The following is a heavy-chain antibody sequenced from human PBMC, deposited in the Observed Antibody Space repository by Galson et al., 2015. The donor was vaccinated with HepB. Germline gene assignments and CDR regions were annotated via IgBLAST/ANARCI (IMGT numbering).Heavy chain of an antibody. J-gene: IGHJ4*02. CDR2: IKQDGSEK. D-gene: IGHD6-13*01. CDR3: AREAAAGTTDFDY. V-gene: IGHV3-7*03. Sequence: SLRLSCAASGFTFSSYAMSWVRQAPGKGLEWVANIKQDGSEKYYVDSVKGRFTISRDNAKNSLYLQMNSLRAEDTAVYYCAREAAAGTTDFDYWGQGTLVTVSS. CDR1: GFTFSSYA.